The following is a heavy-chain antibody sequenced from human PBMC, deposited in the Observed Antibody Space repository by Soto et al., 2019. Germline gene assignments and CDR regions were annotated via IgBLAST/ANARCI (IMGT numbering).Heavy chain of an antibody. CDR1: GGTFSSYA. CDR3: AKLVLGDYDSSGYRWGFKYYGMDV. J-gene: IGHJ6*02. V-gene: IGHV1-69*01. Sequence: QVQLVQSGAEVKKPGSSVKVSCKASGGTFSSYAISWVRQAPGQGLEWMGGIIPIFGTANYAQKFQGRVTITADESTSTAYMELSSLRSEDTAVYYCAKLVLGDYDSSGYRWGFKYYGMDVWGQGTTVTVSS. D-gene: IGHD3-22*01. CDR2: IIPIFGTA.